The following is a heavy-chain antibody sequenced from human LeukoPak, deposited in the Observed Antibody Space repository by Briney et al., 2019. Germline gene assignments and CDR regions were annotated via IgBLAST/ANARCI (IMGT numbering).Heavy chain of an antibody. CDR1: GGSISSGGYY. D-gene: IGHD3-3*01. CDR3: ARDDDFWSGSVP. J-gene: IGHJ5*02. CDR2: IYTSGST. Sequence: SETLSLTCTVSGGSISSGGYYWSWIRQPAGKGLEWIGRIYTSGSTNYNPSLKSRVTMSVDTSKNQFSLKLSSVTAADTAVYYCARDDDFWSGSVPWGQGTLVTVSS. V-gene: IGHV4-61*02.